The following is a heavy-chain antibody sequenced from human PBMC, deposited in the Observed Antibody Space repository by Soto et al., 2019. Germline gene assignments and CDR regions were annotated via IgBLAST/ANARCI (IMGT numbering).Heavy chain of an antibody. CDR3: ARDSGWTILSLDS. J-gene: IGHJ4*02. D-gene: IGHD3-10*01. V-gene: IGHV3-30*03. CDR1: GFDFRSYG. Sequence: QVQLVESGGGVGQPGRSLRLSCAASGFDFRSYGIHWVRQAPGKGLAWVAAASYAGRDSFYADSAKGRLTVSKEISKNTVSQETSALRHEDTAVYFCARDSGWTILSLDSWGQGTLVTVSS. CDR2: ASYAGRDS.